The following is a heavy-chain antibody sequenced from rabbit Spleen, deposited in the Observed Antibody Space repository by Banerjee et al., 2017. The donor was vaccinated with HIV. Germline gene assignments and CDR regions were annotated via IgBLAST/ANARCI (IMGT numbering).Heavy chain of an antibody. CDR2: IYNGDGST. CDR3: ARGYHSGTDYYGL. V-gene: IGHV1S40*01. Sequence: QSLEESGGDLVKPEGSLTLTCKASGFDFSSVAMCWVRQAPGKGLEWIACIYNGDGSTYYASWAKGRFTISKTSSTTVTLQMTSLTAADTATYFCARGYHSGTDYYGLWGPGTLVTVS. D-gene: IGHD1-1*01. J-gene: IGHJ4*01. CDR1: GFDFSSVA.